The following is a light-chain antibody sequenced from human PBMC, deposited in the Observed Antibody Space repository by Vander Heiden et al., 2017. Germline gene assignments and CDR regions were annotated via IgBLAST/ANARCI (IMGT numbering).Light chain of an antibody. CDR1: SSNIGARYD. Sequence: QSVLTQPPSVSGAPGQTVPISCTGGSSNIGARYDVHWYQQLPGTAPKLLIYGNSDRPSGVPDRFSVSKSDTSGSLAITGLQAEDEADYYCQCYDISLSAWVFGGGTRLTVL. V-gene: IGLV1-40*01. J-gene: IGLJ3*02. CDR2: GNS. CDR3: QCYDISLSAWV.